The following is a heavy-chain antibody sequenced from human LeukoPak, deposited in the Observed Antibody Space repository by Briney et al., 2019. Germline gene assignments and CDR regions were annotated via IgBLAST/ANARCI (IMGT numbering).Heavy chain of an antibody. CDR1: GFTVSSNY. CDR3: ATDPWQGRGLLDY. J-gene: IGHJ4*02. CDR2: IYSGGST. Sequence: GGSLRLSCAASGFTVSSNYMSWVRQAAGKGLEWVSVIYSGGSTYYADSVKGRFSISRDNSKNTLHLQMNSLRVEDTAVYYCATDPWQGRGLLDYWGQGTLVTVSS. D-gene: IGHD3-10*01. V-gene: IGHV3-66*01.